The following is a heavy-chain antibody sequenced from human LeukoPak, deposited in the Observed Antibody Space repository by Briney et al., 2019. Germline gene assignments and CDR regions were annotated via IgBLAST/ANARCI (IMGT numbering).Heavy chain of an antibody. V-gene: IGHV3-7*01. CDR1: ELTLSNYC. Sequence: GGSLRLSCAASELTLSNYCMTWVRQGPGKGLEWVATIKRDGAETYYVDSVRGRFTISRDNAENSVYLRMNSLRDEDTAVYYYPRGGRNTSYYWYYWGQGTLVTVSS. CDR3: PRGGRNTSYYWYY. D-gene: IGHD1-26*01. CDR2: IKRDGAET. J-gene: IGHJ4*02.